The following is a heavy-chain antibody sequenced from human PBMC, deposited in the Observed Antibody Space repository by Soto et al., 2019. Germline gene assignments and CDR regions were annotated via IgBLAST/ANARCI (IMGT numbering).Heavy chain of an antibody. J-gene: IGHJ4*02. Sequence: EVQLLESGGGLVQPGGSLRLSCAASGFTFSSYTMAWVRQAPGKGLDWVSSISDTGGNTYYADSVKGRFTISRDTSKNTLYLKMNSLRADDTALYYCARGGNSWYNYWGQGALVTVSS. CDR2: ISDTGGNT. CDR3: ARGGNSWYNY. CDR1: GFTFSSYT. V-gene: IGHV3-23*01. D-gene: IGHD6-13*01.